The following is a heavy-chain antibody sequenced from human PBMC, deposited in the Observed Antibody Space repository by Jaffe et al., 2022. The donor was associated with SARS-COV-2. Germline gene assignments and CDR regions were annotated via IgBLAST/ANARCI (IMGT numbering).Heavy chain of an antibody. CDR3: ARETHQIVGATNFDY. Sequence: QVQLQESGPGLVKPSQTLSLTCTVSGGSISSGGYYWSWIRQHPGMGLEWIGNIYYSGTTYYNPSLKSRLTISVDSSKNQFSLKLSSVTAADTAVYYCARETHQIVGATNFDYWGQGTLVTVSS. J-gene: IGHJ4*02. D-gene: IGHD1-26*01. CDR2: IYYSGTT. V-gene: IGHV4-31*03. CDR1: GGSISSGGYY.